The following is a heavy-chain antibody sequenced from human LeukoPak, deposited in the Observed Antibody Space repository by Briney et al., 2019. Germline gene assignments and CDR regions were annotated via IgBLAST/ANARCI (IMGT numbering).Heavy chain of an antibody. J-gene: IGHJ5*02. CDR1: GFTFSSYE. D-gene: IGHD3-10*01. CDR3: ARDPLYGSGS. V-gene: IGHV3-48*03. Sequence: GGSLRLSCAASGFTFSSYEMNWVRQAPGKGLEWVSYISGRGSTIYYADSVKGRFTISRDNTKNSLYLQMNSLRAEDTAVYYCARDPLYGSGSWGQGTLVTVSS. CDR2: ISGRGSTI.